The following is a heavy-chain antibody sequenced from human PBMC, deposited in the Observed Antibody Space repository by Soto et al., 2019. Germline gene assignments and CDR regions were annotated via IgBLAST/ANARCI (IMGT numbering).Heavy chain of an antibody. CDR2: IDSSGEK. V-gene: IGHV2-26*01. CDR1: GLSITDSEMG. D-gene: IGHD3-16*01. Sequence: QVTLKESGPVLVKPTETLTLKCTVSGLSITDSEMGVSWIRQPPGKALEWLAHIDSSGEKSYRTFLKIRLTISKDTSKSQRVLITTNMDPADTATYYCARRHLAVAVSPWFDPWGQGILVTVSS. CDR3: ARRHLAVAVSPWFDP. J-gene: IGHJ5*02.